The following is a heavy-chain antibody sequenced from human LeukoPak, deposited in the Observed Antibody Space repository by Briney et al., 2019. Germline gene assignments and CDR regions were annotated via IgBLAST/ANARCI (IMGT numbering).Heavy chain of an antibody. D-gene: IGHD4-17*01. CDR1: GFTFSSYA. CDR3: ARDGATAEAYYYMDV. Sequence: SGGSLRLSCAASGFTFSSYAMHWVRQAPGKGLEWVAVISYDGSNKYYADSVKGRFTISRDNSKNTLYLQMNSLRAEDTAVYYCARDGATAEAYYYMDVWGKGTTVTVSS. J-gene: IGHJ6*03. V-gene: IGHV3-30*04. CDR2: ISYDGSNK.